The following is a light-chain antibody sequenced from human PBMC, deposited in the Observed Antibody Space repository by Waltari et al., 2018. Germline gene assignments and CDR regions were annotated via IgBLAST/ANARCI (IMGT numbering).Light chain of an antibody. CDR2: DVS. CDR3: CSDAGSSTVV. Sequence: QSALTQPASVSGSPGQSITISCTGTSSDVGGSNYVSWYQQHPGKAPKLMSYDVSKRPSGVSNRFSGSKSGNTASLTSSGLQAEDEADYYCCSDAGSSTVVFGGGTKLTVL. J-gene: IGLJ2*01. CDR1: SSDVGGSNY. V-gene: IGLV2-23*02.